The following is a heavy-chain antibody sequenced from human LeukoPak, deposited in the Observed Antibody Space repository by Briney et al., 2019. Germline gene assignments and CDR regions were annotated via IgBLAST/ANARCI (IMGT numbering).Heavy chain of an antibody. D-gene: IGHD1-26*01. J-gene: IGHJ6*03. Sequence: PGGSLRLSCAASGFTFSTYNMNWVRQAPGKGLEWVSSITTSSSYIYYADSVKGRFTISRDNAKNSLYLQMNSLRAEDTAVYYCARDPYSGGYGDYYYYYMDLWGQGTTVTISS. CDR3: ARDPYSGGYGDYYYYYMDL. CDR1: GFTFSTYN. V-gene: IGHV3-21*01. CDR2: ITTSSSYI.